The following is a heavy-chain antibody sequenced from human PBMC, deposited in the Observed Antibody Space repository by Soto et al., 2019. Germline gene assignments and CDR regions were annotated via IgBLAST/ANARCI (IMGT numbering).Heavy chain of an antibody. CDR3: AREAREDTAMVHKGAFDY. Sequence: QVQLVQSGAEVKKPGASVKVSCKASGYTFTSYYMHWVRQAPGQGLEWMGIINPSGGSTSYAQKFQGRVTMTRDTSTSTVYMELSSLRSEDTAVYYCAREAREDTAMVHKGAFDYWGQGTLVTVSS. CDR1: GYTFTSYY. J-gene: IGHJ4*02. V-gene: IGHV1-46*01. D-gene: IGHD5-18*01. CDR2: INPSGGST.